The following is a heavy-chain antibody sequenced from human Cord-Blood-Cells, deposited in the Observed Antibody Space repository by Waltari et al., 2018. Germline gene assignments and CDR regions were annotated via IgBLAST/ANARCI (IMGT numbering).Heavy chain of an antibody. CDR2: INHSGST. V-gene: IGHV4-34*01. Sequence: QVPLQQWGAGLLKPSETLSLTCAVYGGSFSGYYWSWIRQPPGKGLEWIGEINHSGSTNYNPSLKSRVTISVDTSKNQFSLKLSSVTAADTAVYYCARGRAYNWNYRPFDIWGQGTMVTVSS. CDR3: ARGRAYNWNYRPFDI. CDR1: GGSFSGYY. D-gene: IGHD1-7*01. J-gene: IGHJ3*02.